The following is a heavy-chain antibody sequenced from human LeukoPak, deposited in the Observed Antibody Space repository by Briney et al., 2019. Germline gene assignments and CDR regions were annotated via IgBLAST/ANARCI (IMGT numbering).Heavy chain of an antibody. CDR3: ARDQWFGELIV. V-gene: IGHV4-59*01. Sequence: SETLSLTCTVSGGSISSYYWSWIRQPPGKGLEWIGYIYYSGSTIYNPSLKSRVTISVDTSKNQFSLKLSSVTAADTAVYYCARDQWFGELIVWGQETLVTVSS. CDR2: IYYSGST. J-gene: IGHJ4*02. D-gene: IGHD3-10*01. CDR1: GGSISSYY.